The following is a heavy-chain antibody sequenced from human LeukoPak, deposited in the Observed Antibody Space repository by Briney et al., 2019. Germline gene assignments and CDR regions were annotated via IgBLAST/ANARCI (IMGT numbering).Heavy chain of an antibody. Sequence: ASVKVSCKASGYTFTSYGISWVRQAPGQGLEWMGWISAYNGNTNYAQKLQGRVTMTTDTSTSTAYMELSRLRSDDTAVYYCARGERGRPDTYGSGSYYNRIDYWGQGTLVTVSS. V-gene: IGHV1-18*01. D-gene: IGHD3-10*01. CDR2: ISAYNGNT. CDR1: GYTFTSYG. J-gene: IGHJ4*02. CDR3: ARGERGRPDTYGSGSYYNRIDY.